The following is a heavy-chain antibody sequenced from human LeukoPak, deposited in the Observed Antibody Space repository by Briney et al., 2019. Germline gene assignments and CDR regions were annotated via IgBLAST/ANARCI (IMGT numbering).Heavy chain of an antibody. J-gene: IGHJ4*02. CDR1: GYSFTNYW. V-gene: IGHV5-51*01. Sequence: GESLKISCKGSGYSFTNYWITWVRQMPGKGLEWMGNIYPDDPNTRYSPSFQGQVTISADKSINTAYLQWSSLKASDTAMYYCARRFYGSGSYYIDYWGQGTLVTVSS. D-gene: IGHD3-10*01. CDR3: ARRFYGSGSYYIDY. CDR2: IYPDDPNT.